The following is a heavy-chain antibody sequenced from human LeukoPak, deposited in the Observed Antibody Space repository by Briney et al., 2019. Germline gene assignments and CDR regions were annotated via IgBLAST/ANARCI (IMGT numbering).Heavy chain of an antibody. CDR3: TRGAGWLIDY. J-gene: IGHJ4*02. CDR2: FHNSGTS. Sequence: SETLSLTCTVSDDSISDYYRGWIRQPPGKGLEWIGYFHNSGTSTYNPSLKSRVTISADTSKNQFSLKLNTLTTADTAVYYCTRGAGWLIDYWGQGILVTVSS. V-gene: IGHV4-59*01. D-gene: IGHD3-16*01. CDR1: DDSISDYY.